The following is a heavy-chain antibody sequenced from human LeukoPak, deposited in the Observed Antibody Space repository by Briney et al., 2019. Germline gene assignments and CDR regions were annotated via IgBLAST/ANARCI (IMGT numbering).Heavy chain of an antibody. CDR1: GFTFSSYG. J-gene: IGHJ4*02. D-gene: IGHD4-17*01. CDR3: TRDGPYGDHDY. V-gene: IGHV3-33*01. CDR2: IWYDGSNK. Sequence: GRSLRLSCAASGFTFSSYGMHWVRQAPGKGLEWVAVIWYDGSNKYYADSVKGRFTISRDDSKNTLDLQMNSLRPEDTAVYYCTRDGPYGDHDYWGQGTLVTVSS.